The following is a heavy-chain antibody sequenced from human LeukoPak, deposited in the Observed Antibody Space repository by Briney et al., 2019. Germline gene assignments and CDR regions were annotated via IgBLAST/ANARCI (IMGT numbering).Heavy chain of an antibody. Sequence: ASVKVSCKASGYTFTSYGISWVRQAPGQGLEWMGWISAYNGNTNYAQRLQGRVTMTTDTSTSTAYMELRSLRSDDTAVYYCARGADYDILTGSRGAFDIWGQGTMVTVSS. CDR2: ISAYNGNT. J-gene: IGHJ3*02. V-gene: IGHV1-18*01. CDR3: ARGADYDILTGSRGAFDI. D-gene: IGHD3-9*01. CDR1: GYTFTSYG.